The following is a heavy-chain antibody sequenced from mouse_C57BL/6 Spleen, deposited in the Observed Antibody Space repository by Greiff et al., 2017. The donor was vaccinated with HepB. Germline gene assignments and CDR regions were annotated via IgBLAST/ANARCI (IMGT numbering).Heavy chain of an antibody. CDR2: IDPSDSYT. Sequence: VQLQQSGAELVRPGTSVKLSCKASGYTFTSYWMNWVKQRPGQGLEWIGVIDPSDSYTNYNQKFKGKATLTVDTSSSTAYMQLSSLTSEDSAVYYCASPYYYGSSYYFDYWGQGTTLTVSS. V-gene: IGHV1-59*01. J-gene: IGHJ2*01. CDR1: GYTFTSYW. D-gene: IGHD1-1*01. CDR3: ASPYYYGSSYYFDY.